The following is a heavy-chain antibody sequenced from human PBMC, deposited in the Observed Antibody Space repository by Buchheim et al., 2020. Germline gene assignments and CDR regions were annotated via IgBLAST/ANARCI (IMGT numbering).Heavy chain of an antibody. Sequence: EVQLVESGGGLVQPGGSLRLSCAASGFTFSSYWMHWVRQAPGKGLVWVSRINSDGSSTSYADSVKGRFTISRDNAKNTLYLQMNSLRGEDTAVYYCARGKYYYESSAKNPYYYGMDVWGQGTT. CDR1: GFTFSSYW. CDR3: ARGKYYYESSAKNPYYYGMDV. CDR2: INSDGSST. D-gene: IGHD3-22*01. J-gene: IGHJ6*02. V-gene: IGHV3-74*01.